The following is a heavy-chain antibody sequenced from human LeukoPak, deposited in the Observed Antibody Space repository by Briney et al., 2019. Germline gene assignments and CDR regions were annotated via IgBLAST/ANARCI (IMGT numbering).Heavy chain of an antibody. CDR1: GYTLTELS. Sequence: ASVKVSCKVSGYTLTELSMHWVRQAPGKVLGWRGGFDPEDGETIYAQKFQCRVTMTEYTSTDTAYMELSSLRSEDTAVYYCATSPDSVTKCYWGQGTLVTVSS. CDR3: ATSPDSVTKCY. D-gene: IGHD4-17*01. J-gene: IGHJ4*02. CDR2: FDPEDGET. V-gene: IGHV1-24*01.